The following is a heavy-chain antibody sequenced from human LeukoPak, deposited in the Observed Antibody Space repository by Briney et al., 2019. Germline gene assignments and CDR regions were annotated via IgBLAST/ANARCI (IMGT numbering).Heavy chain of an antibody. CDR2: ISGSGGST. J-gene: IGHJ4*02. CDR1: GFTFSSYA. CDR3: AKLAAMVRGVTGDY. Sequence: PGGSLRLSCAASGFTFSSYAMSWVRQAPGKGLEWVSAISGSGGSTYYADSVKGRFTISKDNSKNTLYLQMNSLRAEDTAVYYCAKLAAMVRGVTGDYWGQGTLVTVSS. D-gene: IGHD3-10*01. V-gene: IGHV3-23*01.